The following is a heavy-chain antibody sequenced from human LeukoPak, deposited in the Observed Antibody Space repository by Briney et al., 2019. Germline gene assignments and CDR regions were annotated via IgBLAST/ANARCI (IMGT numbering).Heavy chain of an antibody. J-gene: IGHJ6*03. CDR2: IIPIFGTA. CDR3: ARGGDSSSPTTNYYYYMDV. V-gene: IGHV1-69*05. CDR1: GGTFSSYA. Sequence: SVKVSCKASGGTFSSYAISWVRQAPGQGLEWMGGIIPIFGTAIYAQKFQGRVTITTDESTSTAYMELSSLRSEDTAVYYCARGGDSSSPTTNYYYYMDVWGKGTTVTVSS. D-gene: IGHD6-6*01.